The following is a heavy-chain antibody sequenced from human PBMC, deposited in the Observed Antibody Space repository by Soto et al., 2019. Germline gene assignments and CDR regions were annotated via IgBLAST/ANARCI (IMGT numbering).Heavy chain of an antibody. CDR2: ISAYNGNT. Sequence: ASVKASCKASGYNFASYGFSWVRQAPGQGLEWMGWISAYNGNTNYAQKLQGRVTMTRDTSTSTAYMELRNLRSDDTAVYYCARDGRSSGSSAYWGQGTLVTVSS. V-gene: IGHV1-18*04. CDR3: ARDGRSSGSSAY. CDR1: GYNFASYG. J-gene: IGHJ4*02. D-gene: IGHD1-26*01.